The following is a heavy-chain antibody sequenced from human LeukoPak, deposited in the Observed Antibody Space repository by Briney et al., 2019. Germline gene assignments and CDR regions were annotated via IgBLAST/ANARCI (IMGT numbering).Heavy chain of an antibody. J-gene: IGHJ4*02. CDR1: GFTFSSYS. Sequence: GGSLRLSCAASGFTFSSYSMNWVRQAPGKGLEWVSCISSSSSTIYYADSVKGRFTISRDNAKNSLYLQMNSLRAEDTAVYYCASTVTNPLTLFDYWGQGTLVTVSS. V-gene: IGHV3-48*01. CDR3: ASTVTNPLTLFDY. CDR2: ISSSSSTI. D-gene: IGHD4-17*01.